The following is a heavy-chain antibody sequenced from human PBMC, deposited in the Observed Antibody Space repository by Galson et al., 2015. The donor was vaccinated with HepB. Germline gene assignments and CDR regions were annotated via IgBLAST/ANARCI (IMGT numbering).Heavy chain of an antibody. D-gene: IGHD1-1*01. CDR2: ITSTSSFI. J-gene: IGHJ5*02. Sequence: SLRLSCAASGFNFNVYSMNWVRQAPGKGLEWISYITSTSSFIYYADSVRGRFTISRDNAKNSLYLQMNSLGAEDTAVYYCAKDRRHIAPWGQGTLVTVSS. CDR3: AKDRRHIAP. CDR1: GFNFNVYS. V-gene: IGHV3-48*01.